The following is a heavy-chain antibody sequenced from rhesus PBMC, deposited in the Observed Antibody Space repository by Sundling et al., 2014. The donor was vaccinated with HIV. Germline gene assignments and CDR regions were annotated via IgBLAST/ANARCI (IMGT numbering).Heavy chain of an antibody. J-gene: IGHJ5-1*01. CDR2: IYGRSINT. CDR1: GASISSYW. CDR3: ARSNPLYLDFDV. V-gene: IGHV4-80*01. Sequence: QVLLQESGPGLVKPSETLSLSCTVSGASISSYWWSWIRQSPGKGLEWIGYIYGRSINTNYNPSLKSRVTVSKDTSKNQFSLNLSSVTAADTALYYCARSNPLYLDFDVWGPGVLVTVSS. D-gene: IGHD3-3*01.